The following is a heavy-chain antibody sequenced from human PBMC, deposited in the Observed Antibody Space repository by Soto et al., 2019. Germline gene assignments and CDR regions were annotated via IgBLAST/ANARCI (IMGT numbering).Heavy chain of an antibody. J-gene: IGHJ4*02. D-gene: IGHD6-13*01. V-gene: IGHV1-69*04. Sequence: QVQLVQSGAEVKKPGSSVKVSCKASGAPFGSYVLTWVRQAPGQGLEWMGRIIPMFGITDFAPKFQGRVTITADKSTTTAYMELSSLRSEDTAIYYCARDRALNNAAVGMAYWGQGTLVTVSS. CDR3: ARDRALNNAAVGMAY. CDR2: IIPMFGIT. CDR1: GAPFGSYV.